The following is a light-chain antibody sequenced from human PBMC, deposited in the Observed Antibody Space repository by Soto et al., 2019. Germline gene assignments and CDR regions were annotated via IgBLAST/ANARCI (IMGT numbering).Light chain of an antibody. CDR2: EAS. J-gene: IGKJ1*01. CDR3: HQRQRWPRT. CDR1: QRVSSY. Sequence: EIVLTQSPATLSLSPGERATLSCRASQRVSSYLAWYQQKPGQAPRLLIYEASNRAAGIPARFSGSGSGTDFTLTITSLEPEDFAFYYCHQRQRWPRTFGQGTKVDIK. V-gene: IGKV3-11*01.